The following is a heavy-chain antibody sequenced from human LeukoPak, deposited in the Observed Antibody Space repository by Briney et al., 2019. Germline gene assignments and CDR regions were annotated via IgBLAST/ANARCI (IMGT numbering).Heavy chain of an antibody. CDR3: ARERDRIAARWFDP. CDR1: GYTFTSYG. D-gene: IGHD6-6*01. CDR2: ISAYNGNT. V-gene: IGHV1-18*01. J-gene: IGHJ5*02. Sequence: ASVKVSCKASGYTFTSYGISWVRQAPGQGLEWMGWISAYNGNTNYAQKLQGRVTMTTDTSTSTAYMELRSLRSDDTAVYHCARERDRIAARWFDPWGQGTLVTVSS.